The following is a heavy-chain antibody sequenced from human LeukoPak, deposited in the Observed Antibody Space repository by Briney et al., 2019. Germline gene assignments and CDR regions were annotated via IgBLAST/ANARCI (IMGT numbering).Heavy chain of an antibody. Sequence: PGGSLRLSCAASGFTFSSYSMNWVRQAPGKGLEWVSSISSSSSYIYYADSVKGRFTISRDYAKNSLYLQMNSLRAEDTAVYYCARENCSSTSCYLGDWGQGTLVTVSS. CDR2: ISSSSSYI. J-gene: IGHJ4*02. D-gene: IGHD2-2*01. CDR1: GFTFSSYS. CDR3: ARENCSSTSCYLGD. V-gene: IGHV3-21*01.